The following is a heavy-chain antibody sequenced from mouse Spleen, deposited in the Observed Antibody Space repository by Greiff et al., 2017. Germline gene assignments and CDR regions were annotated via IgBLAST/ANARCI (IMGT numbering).Heavy chain of an antibody. CDR2: INPSTGYT. Sequence: QVHVKQSGAELAKPGASVKMSCKASGYTFTSYWMHWVKQRPGQGLEWIGYINPSTGYTEYNQKFKDKATLTADKSSSTAYMQLSSLTSEDSAVYYCARTTMITTDYWGQGTTLTVSS. J-gene: IGHJ2*01. CDR3: ARTTMITTDY. V-gene: IGHV1-7*01. CDR1: GYTFTSYW. D-gene: IGHD2-4*01.